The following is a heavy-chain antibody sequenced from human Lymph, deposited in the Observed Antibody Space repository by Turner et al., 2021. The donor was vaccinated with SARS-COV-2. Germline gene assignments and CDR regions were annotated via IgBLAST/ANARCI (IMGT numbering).Heavy chain of an antibody. J-gene: IGHJ6*02. CDR1: GFTVSSNY. Sequence: EVQLVETGGGLIQPGGSLRLSCAASGFTVSSNYMTWVRQAPGKGLEWVSLIYSGGSTYYAVSVKGRFTISRDNSKNTLYLQMNSLRAEDTAIYYCARDLQLYGMDVWGQGTTVTVSS. CDR3: ARDLQLYGMDV. CDR2: IYSGGST. V-gene: IGHV3-53*02. D-gene: IGHD1-1*01.